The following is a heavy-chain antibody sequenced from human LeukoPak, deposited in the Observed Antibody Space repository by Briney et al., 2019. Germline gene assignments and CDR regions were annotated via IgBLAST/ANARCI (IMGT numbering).Heavy chain of an antibody. CDR3: AKSPRAIAEAGTIIFYYYGMDV. D-gene: IGHD6-19*01. V-gene: IGHV3-23*01. CDR2: ISGSGGST. Sequence: GGSLRLSCAASGFTFSSYAMSWVRQAPGKGLEWVSAISGSGGSTYYADSVKGRFTISRDNSKNTLYLQMNSLRAEDTAVYYCAKSPRAIAEAGTIIFYYYGMDVWGQGTTVTVSS. J-gene: IGHJ6*02. CDR1: GFTFSSYA.